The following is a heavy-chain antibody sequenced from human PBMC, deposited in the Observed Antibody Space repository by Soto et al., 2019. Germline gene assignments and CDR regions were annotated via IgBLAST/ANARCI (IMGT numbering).Heavy chain of an antibody. V-gene: IGHV3-23*01. J-gene: IGHJ4*02. D-gene: IGHD3-3*01. CDR3: AKLRVLEWEVQESDY. CDR1: GFTFSSYA. Sequence: EVQLLESGGGLVQPGGSLRLSCAASGFTFSSYAMSWVRQAPGKGLEWVSAISGSGTSTYYADSVKGRFPISRDNSKNTLYLQMNSLRAEDTAVYYCAKLRVLEWEVQESDYWGQGTLVSVSS. CDR2: ISGSGTST.